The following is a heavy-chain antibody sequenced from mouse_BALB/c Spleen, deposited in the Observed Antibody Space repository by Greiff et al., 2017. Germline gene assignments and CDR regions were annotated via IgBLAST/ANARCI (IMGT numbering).Heavy chain of an antibody. V-gene: IGHV1-18*01. J-gene: IGHJ4*01. Sequence: VQLQQSGPDLVKPGASVKISCKASGYSFTDYNMDWVKQSHGKSLEWIGDINPNNGGTIYNQKFKGKATLTVDKSSSTAYMELRSLTSEDTAVYYCARGYGYAMDYWGQGTSVTVSS. D-gene: IGHD1-1*01. CDR1: GYSFTDYN. CDR2: INPNNGGT. CDR3: ARGYGYAMDY.